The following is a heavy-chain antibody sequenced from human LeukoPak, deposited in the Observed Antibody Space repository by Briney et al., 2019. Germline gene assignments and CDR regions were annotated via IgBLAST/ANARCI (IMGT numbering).Heavy chain of an antibody. J-gene: IGHJ5*02. V-gene: IGHV1-2*02. CDR3: ATWGVLPTETGFDP. CDR2: INPNTGGT. Sequence: ASVKVSCKASGYTFTGYYIHWVRQAPGQGPEWMGWINPNTGGTNFAQKFQGRVTMTRDTSISTAYMELSRTRSDDTAVYYCATWGVLPTETGFDPWGQGTLVTVSS. D-gene: IGHD2/OR15-2a*01. CDR1: GYTFTGYY.